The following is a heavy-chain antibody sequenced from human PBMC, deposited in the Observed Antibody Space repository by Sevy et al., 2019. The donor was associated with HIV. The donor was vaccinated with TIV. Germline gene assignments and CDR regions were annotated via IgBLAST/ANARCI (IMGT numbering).Heavy chain of an antibody. CDR2: IYSGGNT. CDR1: GFTVSSNY. Sequence: GGSLRLSCATSGFTVSSNYMTWVRQAPGKGLEWVSVIYSGGNTYYEDSVRGGFTISSDNSKNTLYIQMNSLRVDDTAVYYCAIPAHTWVRGGSEGFWDYWGQGTLVTVSS. J-gene: IGHJ4*02. V-gene: IGHV3-53*01. CDR3: AIPAHTWVRGGSEGFWDY. D-gene: IGHD3-10*01.